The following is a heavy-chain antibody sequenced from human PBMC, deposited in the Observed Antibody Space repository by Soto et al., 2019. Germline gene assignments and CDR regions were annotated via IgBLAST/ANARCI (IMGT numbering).Heavy chain of an antibody. Sequence: EVQLVESGGGLVQPGGSLRLSCAASGFTFNSYWMHWVRQAPGKGLVWVSRINDDGSMTNYADSVRGRFTISRDNAKSTLYQQMNSLRAEDTAVYYGARLKAGTAAFDYWGQGTLVTVSS. J-gene: IGHJ4*02. CDR2: INDDGSMT. D-gene: IGHD6-19*01. CDR1: GFTFNSYW. CDR3: ARLKAGTAAFDY. V-gene: IGHV3-74*01.